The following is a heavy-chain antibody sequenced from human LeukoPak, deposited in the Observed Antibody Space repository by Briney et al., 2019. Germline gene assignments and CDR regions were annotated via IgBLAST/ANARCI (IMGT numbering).Heavy chain of an antibody. J-gene: IGHJ4*02. Sequence: GGSLRLSCAASGFTFSSYGMHWVRQAPGKGLEWVAFIRYDGSNKYYADSVKGRFTISRDNSKNTLYLQMNSLRAEDTAVYYCARDYSTVTTFFDYWGQGTLVTVSS. CDR3: ARDYSTVTTFFDY. CDR2: IRYDGSNK. V-gene: IGHV3-30*02. CDR1: GFTFSSYG. D-gene: IGHD4-17*01.